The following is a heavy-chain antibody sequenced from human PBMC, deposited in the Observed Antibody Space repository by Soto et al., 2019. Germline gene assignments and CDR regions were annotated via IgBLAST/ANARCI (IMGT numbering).Heavy chain of an antibody. V-gene: IGHV3-7*04. J-gene: IGHJ3*01. CDR3: AREMSPSSGDTFWDGDDF. CDR2: IKGDGSKI. D-gene: IGHD2-21*02. CDR1: GFTFSRSW. Sequence: EVQLVESGGGLVQPGESLRLSCVASGFTFSRSWMTWVRQAPGKGLEWVANIKGDGSKIHYVDSVKGRFTISRDSARNTLYLQMNMLRVEDTAVYCWAREMSPSSGDTFWDGDDFWGYATVVPVSS.